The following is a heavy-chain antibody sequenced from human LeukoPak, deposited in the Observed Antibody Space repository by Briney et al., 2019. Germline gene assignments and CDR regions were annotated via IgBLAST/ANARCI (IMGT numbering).Heavy chain of an antibody. Sequence: GGSLRLSCAASGFTFSSYAMHWVRQAPGKGLEWVAVISYDGSNKYYAGSVKGRFTISRDNSKNTLYLQMNSLRAEDTAVYYCARGNDYGDYVYWGQGTLVTVSS. J-gene: IGHJ4*02. D-gene: IGHD4-17*01. CDR2: ISYDGSNK. V-gene: IGHV3-30-3*01. CDR3: ARGNDYGDYVY. CDR1: GFTFSSYA.